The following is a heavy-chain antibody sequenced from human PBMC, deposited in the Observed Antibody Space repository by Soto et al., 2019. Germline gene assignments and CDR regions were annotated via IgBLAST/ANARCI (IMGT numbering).Heavy chain of an antibody. CDR2: INHSGST. CDR3: AERTAMGEVDY. D-gene: IGHD5-18*01. Sequence: SETLSLTCTVSGGSISSYYWSWIRQPPGKGLEWIGEINHSGSTNYNPSLKSRVTISVDTSKNQFSLKLSSVTAADTAVYYCAERTAMGEVDYWGQGTLVTVSS. J-gene: IGHJ4*02. V-gene: IGHV4-34*01. CDR1: GGSISSYY.